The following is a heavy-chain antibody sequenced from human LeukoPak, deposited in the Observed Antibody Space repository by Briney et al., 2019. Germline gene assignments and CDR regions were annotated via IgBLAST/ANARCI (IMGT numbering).Heavy chain of an antibody. J-gene: IGHJ4*02. CDR2: ISYSGST. D-gene: IGHD2/OR15-2a*01. CDR1: GGSLSSYY. Sequence: SETLSLTCTVSGGSLSSYYWSWIRQPPGKGLEWIGYISYSGSTNYNPSLKSRVTMSVDTSKDQFSLKLSSVTAADTAVYYCARGSNSLDYWGQGTLVSVSS. CDR3: ARGSNSLDY. V-gene: IGHV4-59*12.